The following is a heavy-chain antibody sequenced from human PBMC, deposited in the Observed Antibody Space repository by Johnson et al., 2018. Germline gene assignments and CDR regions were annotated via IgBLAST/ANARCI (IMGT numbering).Heavy chain of an antibody. CDR1: GFPFSIYA. Sequence: VQLVESGGGLVQRGGSLTLSCAASGFPFSIYAMNWVRQAPGKGLEWVSSISGTGGSTYYPYSVKGRFILSRHNSNNTLYLQLNSLRAEDTALYSCARGITILGVVTDAFDIWGQGTRVTVSS. D-gene: IGHD3-3*01. CDR2: ISGTGGST. V-gene: IGHV3-23*04. J-gene: IGHJ3*02. CDR3: ARGITILGVVTDAFDI.